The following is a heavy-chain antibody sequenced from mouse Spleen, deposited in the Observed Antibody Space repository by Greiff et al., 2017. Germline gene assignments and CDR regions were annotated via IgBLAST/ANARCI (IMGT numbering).Heavy chain of an antibody. Sequence: VQLQQSGPELVKPGASVKISCKASGYSFTGYYMNWVKQSPEKSLEWIGEINPSTGGTTYNQKFKAKATLTVDKSSSTAYMQLKSLTSEDSAVYYCARSLLITTVVPHYFDYWGQGTTLTVSS. J-gene: IGHJ2*01. CDR2: INPSTGGT. V-gene: IGHV1-42*01. CDR1: GYSFTGYY. CDR3: ARSLLITTVVPHYFDY. D-gene: IGHD1-1*01.